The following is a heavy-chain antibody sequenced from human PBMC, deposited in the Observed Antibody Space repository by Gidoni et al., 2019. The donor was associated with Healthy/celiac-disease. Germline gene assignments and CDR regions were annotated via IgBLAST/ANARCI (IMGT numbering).Heavy chain of an antibody. D-gene: IGHD3-22*01. V-gene: IGHV3-49*04. CDR3: TRARITMIAGYFDY. CDR2: IRSKAYGGTT. J-gene: IGHJ4*02. Sequence: EVQLVESGGGLVQPGRSLRISCTASGFTFGDYAMSWVRQAPGKGLEGVGFIRSKAYGGTTEYAASVKGRFTISRDDSKSIAYLQMNSLKTEDTAVYYCTRARITMIAGYFDYWGQGTLVTVSS. CDR1: GFTFGDYA.